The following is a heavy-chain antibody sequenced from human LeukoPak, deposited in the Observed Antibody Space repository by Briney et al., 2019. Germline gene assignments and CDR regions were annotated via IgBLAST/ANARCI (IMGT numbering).Heavy chain of an antibody. Sequence: SETLSLTCTVSGGSISSSSYYWGWIRQPPGKGLEWIGSIYYSGSTYYNLSLKSRVTISVDTSKNQFSLKLSSVTAADMAVYYCASRFDWGQGTLVTVSS. CDR1: GGSISSSSYY. CDR3: ASRFD. CDR2: IYYSGST. J-gene: IGHJ4*02. V-gene: IGHV4-39*01. D-gene: IGHD3-16*01.